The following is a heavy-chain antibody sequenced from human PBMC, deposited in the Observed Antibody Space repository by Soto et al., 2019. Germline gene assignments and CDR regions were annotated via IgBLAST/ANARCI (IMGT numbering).Heavy chain of an antibody. Sequence: SETLSLTCTVSGDSMNNFYWSWIRQPPGKTLEWIGNIFYTGSTTYNPSLESRITMSVDTSKNQFSLRLSSVSAADTAVYFCAKYRRTAAEGYTLDYWGRGTLVTVS. CDR3: AKYRRTAAEGYTLDY. D-gene: IGHD6-13*01. V-gene: IGHV4-59*01. CDR2: IFYTGST. J-gene: IGHJ4*02. CDR1: GDSMNNFY.